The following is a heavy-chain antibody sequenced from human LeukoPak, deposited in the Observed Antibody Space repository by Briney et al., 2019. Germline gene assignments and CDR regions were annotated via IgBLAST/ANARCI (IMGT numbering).Heavy chain of an antibody. J-gene: IGHJ6*03. CDR3: AKDPRGSSSSVRYYYYYMDV. CDR1: GFTFSSYA. Sequence: GGSLRLSCAASGFTFSSYAMSWVRQALGKGLEWVSAISGSGGSTYYADSVKGRFTISRDNSKNTLYLQMNSLRAEDTAVYYCAKDPRGSSSSVRYYYYYMDVWGKGTTVTVSS. CDR2: ISGSGGST. V-gene: IGHV3-23*01. D-gene: IGHD6-6*01.